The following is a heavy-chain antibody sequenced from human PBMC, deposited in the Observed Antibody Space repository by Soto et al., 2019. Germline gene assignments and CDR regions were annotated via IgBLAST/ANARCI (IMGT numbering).Heavy chain of an antibody. Sequence: QVQLVESGGGVVQPGRSLRLSCAASAFTFSDYGLNWVRQAPGKGLEWVALISYDGTNKYYADSVGGRFTISRDNSKNTLYLQMNSLRVDDTAVYYCARDGGGEDYFEYWGQGTLVTVSS. CDR3: ARDGGGEDYFEY. D-gene: IGHD3-16*01. CDR1: AFTFSDYG. CDR2: ISYDGTNK. J-gene: IGHJ4*02. V-gene: IGHV3-30-3*01.